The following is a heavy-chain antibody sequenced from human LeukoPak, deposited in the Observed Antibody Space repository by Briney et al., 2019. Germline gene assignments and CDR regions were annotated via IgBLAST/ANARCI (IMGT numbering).Heavy chain of an antibody. V-gene: IGHV4-59*01. CDR2: IYYSGST. CDR3: ARDQGFAAFDI. J-gene: IGHJ3*02. Sequence: SETLSLTCTVSGGSISSYYWSWIRQPPGKGLEWIGYIYYSGSTNYNPSLKSRVTISVDTSKNQFSLKLSSVTAADTAVYYCARDQGFAAFDIWGQGTVVTVSS. CDR1: GGSISSYY.